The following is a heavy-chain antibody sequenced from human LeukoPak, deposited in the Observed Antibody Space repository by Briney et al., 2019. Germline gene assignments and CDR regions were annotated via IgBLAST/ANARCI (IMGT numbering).Heavy chain of an antibody. J-gene: IGHJ4*02. Sequence: PGGSLRLSCAASGFTFSSYAMSWVRQAPGKGLEWVSAISGSGGSTYYADSVKGRFTISRDNSKNTLYLQMNSLRAEDTAVYYCAKAEYYYDSSGYWGVVGHSYYFDYWGQGTLVTVSS. V-gene: IGHV3-23*01. CDR3: AKAEYYYDSSGYWGVVGHSYYFDY. CDR1: GFTFSSYA. D-gene: IGHD3-22*01. CDR2: ISGSGGST.